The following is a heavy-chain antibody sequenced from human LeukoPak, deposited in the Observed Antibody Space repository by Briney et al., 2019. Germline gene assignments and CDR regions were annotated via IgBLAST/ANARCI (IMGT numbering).Heavy chain of an antibody. V-gene: IGHV3-48*02. CDR1: GFTFSTYN. J-gene: IGHJ4*02. Sequence: GGSLRLSCAASGFTFSTYNMNWVRQAPGKGLEWLSYISSGSSTIYYADSVEGGFTISRDNAKNSLYLQMNSLRDEDTAVYYCARGETARVDYWGQGILVTVSS. D-gene: IGHD3-16*01. CDR3: ARGETARVDY. CDR2: ISSGSSTI.